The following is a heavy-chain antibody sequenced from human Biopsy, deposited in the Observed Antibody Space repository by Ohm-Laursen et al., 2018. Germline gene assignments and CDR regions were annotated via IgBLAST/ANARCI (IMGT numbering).Heavy chain of an antibody. J-gene: IGHJ4*02. V-gene: IGHV4-61*01. CDR2: VFYPGNT. D-gene: IGHD2-2*01. CDR1: GGSVTNRNYC. Sequence: SETLSLTCTVSGGSVTNRNYCWSWIRQSPGKKLEWIGYVFYPGNTNYNPSLRSRVTISVDTSKNQFSLKLSSVTAADTAVYYCARDFCDTTSCYPQSWGQGTLVTVSS. CDR3: ARDFCDTTSCYPQS.